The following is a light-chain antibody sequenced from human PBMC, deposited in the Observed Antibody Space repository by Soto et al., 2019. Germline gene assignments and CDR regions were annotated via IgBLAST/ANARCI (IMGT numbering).Light chain of an antibody. CDR1: QSINRD. CDR2: VAS. V-gene: IGKV3D-15*01. Sequence: EMVITQVPANLSVSPGEXXXXXXXASQSINRDLAWYEQKPGQTPRRVIYVASTWGTGVPPRFTGSGSGTEFTLTISNLQSEDFAVYYCQQYHSWXITFGEGTRLEIK. CDR3: QQYHSWXIT. J-gene: IGKJ5*01.